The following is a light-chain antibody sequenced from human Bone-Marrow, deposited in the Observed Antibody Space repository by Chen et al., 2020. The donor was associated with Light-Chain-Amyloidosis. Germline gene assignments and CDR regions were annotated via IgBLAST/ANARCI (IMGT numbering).Light chain of an antibody. V-gene: IGLV1-44*01. CDR3: AAWDDSRNGWV. J-gene: IGLJ3*02. CDR2: SNN. CDR1: SSNIGSNT. Sequence: QSVLTQPPSASGTPGQRVTISCSGSSSNIGSNTVNWYQQLPGTAPKLLIYSNNQRPSGVPDRLPGSKSGTSASLAISGLQSEDEADYYCAAWDDSRNGWVFGGGTKLPVL.